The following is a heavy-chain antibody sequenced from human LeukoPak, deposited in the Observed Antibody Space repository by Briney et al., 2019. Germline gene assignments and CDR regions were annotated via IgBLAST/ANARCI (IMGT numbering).Heavy chain of an antibody. CDR1: GDSVFSNSS. CDR2: TYYRPKWYN. D-gene: IGHD5-18*01. J-gene: IGHJ3*02. V-gene: IGHV6-1*01. Sequence: SQTLPLTCAISGDSVFSNSSWNWIRQSPSRGLEWLGRTYYRPKWYNDYGVSVKSRININPDTSKNHFSLQLSSVTPEDTAVYYCVRGGQGDGHSADEGFDIWGQGTMVTVS. CDR3: VRGGQGDGHSADEGFDI.